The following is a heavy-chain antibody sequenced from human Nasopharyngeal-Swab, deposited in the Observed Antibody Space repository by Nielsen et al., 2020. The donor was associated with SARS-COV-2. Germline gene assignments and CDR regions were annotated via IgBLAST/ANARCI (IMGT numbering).Heavy chain of an antibody. CDR3: AAGSDY. V-gene: IGHV3-11*06. D-gene: IGHD2-15*01. Sequence: GGSLRLSCAASGFTFSDFYMSWIRQAPGKGLEWVSYISDSSSDTNYADSVKGRFTVSRDDSENTLYLQVSSLKTEDTAVYYCAAGSDYWGQRTLVTVSS. CDR1: GFTFSDFY. J-gene: IGHJ4*02. CDR2: ISDSSSDT.